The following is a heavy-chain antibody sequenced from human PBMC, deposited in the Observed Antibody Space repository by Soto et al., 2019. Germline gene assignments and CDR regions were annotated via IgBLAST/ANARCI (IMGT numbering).Heavy chain of an antibody. J-gene: IGHJ5*02. Sequence: ASVKVSCKASGYTFTGLYMNWVRQAPGQGLEWMGWINPNNGGTKYAQKFQGRVTMTRDTSINTAYMELSRLTSDDTAVYYCTTLRLDPWGQGTLVTVSS. V-gene: IGHV1-2*02. CDR2: INPNNGGT. D-gene: IGHD6-25*01. CDR1: GYTFTGLY. CDR3: TTLRLDP.